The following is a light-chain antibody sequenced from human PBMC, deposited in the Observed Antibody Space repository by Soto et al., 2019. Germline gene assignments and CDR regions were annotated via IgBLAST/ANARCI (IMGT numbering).Light chain of an antibody. CDR3: QSGRV. CDR2: GNS. J-gene: IGLJ2*01. Sequence: QSVLTQPPSVSGAPGQRVTISCTGSSSNIGAGYDVHWYQQLPGTAPKLLIYGNSNRPSGVPDRFSGSKSGTSASLAITGLQAEDEADCYCQSGRVFGGGTQLTVL. V-gene: IGLV1-40*01. CDR1: SSNIGAGYD.